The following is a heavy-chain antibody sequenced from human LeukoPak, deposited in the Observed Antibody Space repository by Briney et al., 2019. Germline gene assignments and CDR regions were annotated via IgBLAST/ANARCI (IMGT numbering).Heavy chain of an antibody. CDR2: MNQDGNER. CDR1: GFTFSSYW. D-gene: IGHD1-26*01. J-gene: IGHJ3*02. CDR3: VRESYSAFDI. Sequence: GGSLRLSCAASGFTFSSYWMSWVRQAPGKGLEWVANMNQDGNERYYVDSVKGRFTISRDNAKNSLYLQMNSLRAEDTAVYYCVRESYSAFDIWVQGTMVTVSS. V-gene: IGHV3-7*01.